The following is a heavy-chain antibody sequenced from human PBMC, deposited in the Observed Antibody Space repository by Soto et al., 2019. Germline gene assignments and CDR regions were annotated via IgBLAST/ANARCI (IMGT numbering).Heavy chain of an antibody. CDR3: ARDSSGWNNWFDP. J-gene: IGHJ5*02. V-gene: IGHV1-18*01. D-gene: IGHD6-19*01. CDR2: ISAYNGNT. Sequence: GASVKVSCKASGGTFSSYTISWVRQAPGQGLEWMGRISAYNGNTNYAQKLQGRVTMTTDTSTSTAYMELRSLRSDDTAVYYCARDSSGWNNWFDPWGQGTLVTVSS. CDR1: GGTFSSYT.